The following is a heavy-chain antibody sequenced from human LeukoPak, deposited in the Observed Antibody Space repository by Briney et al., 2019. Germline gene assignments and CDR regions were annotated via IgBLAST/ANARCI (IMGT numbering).Heavy chain of an antibody. J-gene: IGHJ5*02. D-gene: IGHD3-3*01. CDR2: ISSSSSYI. CDR1: GFTFSSYS. V-gene: IGHV3-21*04. Sequence: KAGGSLRLSCAASGFTFSSYSMNWVRQAPGKGLEWVSSISSSSSYIYYADSVKGRFTISRDNAKNSLYLQMNSLRAEDTAVYYCARAPKPRLVGVPKGPFDPWGQGTLVTVSS. CDR3: ARAPKPRLVGVPKGPFDP.